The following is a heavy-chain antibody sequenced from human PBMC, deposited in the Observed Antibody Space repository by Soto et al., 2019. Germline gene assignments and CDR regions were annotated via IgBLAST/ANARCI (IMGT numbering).Heavy chain of an antibody. CDR3: AKDRRIWFGGMDV. Sequence: EVQLLESGGGLQQPGGSLRLSCAASGFTFSNYAMNWVRQAPGKGLEWVSAISGSGGVTYYADSVKGRFTISRDNFNNTQYLQMDSLRAEDTAVYYCAKDRRIWFGGMDVWGPGTTVTVSS. V-gene: IGHV3-23*01. D-gene: IGHD3-10*01. J-gene: IGHJ6*02. CDR1: GFTFSNYA. CDR2: ISGSGGVT.